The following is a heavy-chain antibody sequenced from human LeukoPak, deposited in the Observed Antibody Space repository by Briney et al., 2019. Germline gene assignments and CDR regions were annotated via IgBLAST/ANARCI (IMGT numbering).Heavy chain of an antibody. CDR3: ARAEGDYYYGMDV. CDR1: GFTFSSYA. J-gene: IGHJ6*02. V-gene: IGHV3-30-3*01. CDR2: ISYDGSNK. Sequence: GGSLRLSCAASGFTFSSYAMHWVRQAPGKGLEWVAVISYDGSNKYYADSVKGRFTISRDNSKNTLYLQMNSLRAEDTAVYYRARAEGDYYYGMDVWGQGTTVTVSS.